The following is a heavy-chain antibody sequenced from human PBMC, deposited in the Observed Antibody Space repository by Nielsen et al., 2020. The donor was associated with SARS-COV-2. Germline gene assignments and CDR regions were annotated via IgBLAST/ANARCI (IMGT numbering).Heavy chain of an antibody. D-gene: IGHD1-1*01. Sequence: VKVSCKASGYTFTYRYLHWVRQAPRQALEWMGWITPFNGNTNYAQKFQDRVTITRDRSMSTAYMELSSLRSEDTAMYYCARRNDDGAFDIWGQGTMVTVSS. CDR1: GYTFTYRY. CDR3: ARRNDDGAFDI. J-gene: IGHJ3*02. CDR2: ITPFNGNT. V-gene: IGHV1-45*03.